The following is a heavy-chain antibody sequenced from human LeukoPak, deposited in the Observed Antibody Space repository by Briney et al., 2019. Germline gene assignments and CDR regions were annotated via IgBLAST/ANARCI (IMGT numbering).Heavy chain of an antibody. V-gene: IGHV3-48*01. CDR3: ARSLVVGATYPYH. Sequence: GGSLRLSCAASGFTFSSYEMNWVRQAPGKGLEWVSYISSSSSTIYYADSVKGRFTISRDNAKNSLYLQLNSLRAEDTDVYYCARSLVVGATYPYHWGQGTLVTVSS. CDR2: ISSSSSTI. D-gene: IGHD1-26*01. CDR1: GFTFSSYE. J-gene: IGHJ5*02.